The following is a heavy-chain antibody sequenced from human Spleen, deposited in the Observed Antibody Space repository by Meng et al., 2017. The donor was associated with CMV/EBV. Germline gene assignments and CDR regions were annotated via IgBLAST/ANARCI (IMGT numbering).Heavy chain of an antibody. CDR1: GFTVSGNY. CDR3: ARERERYHDFWSGYY. CDR2: IYTGGST. V-gene: IGHV3-53*01. D-gene: IGHD3-3*01. Sequence: GGSLRLSCAASGFTVSGNYMSWVRQAPGKGLEWVSVIYTGGSTYYADSVKGRFTISRDNSKNTLYLQMNSLRAEDTAVYYCARERERYHDFWSGYYWGQGTLVTVSS. J-gene: IGHJ4*02.